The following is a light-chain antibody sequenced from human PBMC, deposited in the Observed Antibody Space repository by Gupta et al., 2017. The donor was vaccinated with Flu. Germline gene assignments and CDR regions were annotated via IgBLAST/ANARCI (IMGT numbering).Light chain of an antibody. J-gene: IGKJ4*01. CDR2: VAS. Sequence: EIVMTQSPATLSVSPGERATLSCRASQSVTGNLARYQHKPGQAPRLLIYVASTRATGIPARFSGSGSGTEFTLTISSLQSEDFAVYYCQQYKNWPPLTFGGGTKVEIK. V-gene: IGKV3-15*01. CDR1: QSVTGN. CDR3: QQYKNWPPLT.